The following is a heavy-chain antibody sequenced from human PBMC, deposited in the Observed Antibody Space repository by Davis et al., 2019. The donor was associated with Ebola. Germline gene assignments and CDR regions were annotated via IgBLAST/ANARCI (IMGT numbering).Heavy chain of an antibody. D-gene: IGHD6-13*01. J-gene: IGHJ4*02. CDR3: ARAKSSWYYDY. CDR1: GYTFTSYY. V-gene: IGHV1-2*06. Sequence: ASVKVSCKASGYTFTSYYMHWLRQAPGQGLEWMGRINPNSGGTNYAQKFQGRVTMTRDTSISTAYMELSRLRSDDTAVYYCARAKSSWYYDYWGQGTLVTVSS. CDR2: INPNSGGT.